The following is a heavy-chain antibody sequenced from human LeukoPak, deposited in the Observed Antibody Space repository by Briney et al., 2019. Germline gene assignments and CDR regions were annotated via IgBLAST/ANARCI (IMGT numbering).Heavy chain of an antibody. CDR3: AKRGVVIRVILVGFHKEAYYFDS. CDR1: GFTLSNYG. J-gene: IGHJ4*02. Sequence: GGSLRLSCAASGFTLSNYGMSWVRQAPGKGLEWVAVICGSGGNTYYADSVKGRFTISRDNSKNTLDLQMNSLRGEDTAVYFCAKRGVVIRVILVGFHKEAYYFDSWGQGALVSVSS. D-gene: IGHD3-22*01. V-gene: IGHV3-23*01. CDR2: ICGSGGNT.